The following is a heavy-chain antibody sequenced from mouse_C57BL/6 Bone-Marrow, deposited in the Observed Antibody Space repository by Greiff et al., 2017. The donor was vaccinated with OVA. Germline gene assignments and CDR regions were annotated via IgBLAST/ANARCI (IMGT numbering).Heavy chain of an antibody. CDR3: ARYGTTVVATYWYFDV. D-gene: IGHD1-1*01. J-gene: IGHJ1*03. Sequence: EVKVEESGGGLVQPGGSLSLSCAASGFTFTDYYMSWVRQPPGKALEWLGFIRNKANGYTTEYSASVKGRFTISRDNSQSILYLQMNALRAEDSATYYCARYGTTVVATYWYFDVWGTGTTVTVSS. CDR1: GFTFTDYY. V-gene: IGHV7-3*01. CDR2: IRNKANGYTT.